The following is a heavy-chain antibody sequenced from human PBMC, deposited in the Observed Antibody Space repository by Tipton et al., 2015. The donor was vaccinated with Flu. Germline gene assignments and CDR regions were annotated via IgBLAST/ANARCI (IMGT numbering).Heavy chain of an antibody. D-gene: IGHD4/OR15-4a*01. CDR3: ARYARVLDP. J-gene: IGHJ5*02. CDR1: GASISSSY. V-gene: IGHV4-59*08. Sequence: TLSLTCTVSGASISSSYWSWVRQPPGKGLECIGYIYRCGDINYNPSLKSRVTISMDTSKNQFSLKLTSVTATDTAVYYCARYARVLDPWGQGTLVTVSS. CDR2: IYRCGDI.